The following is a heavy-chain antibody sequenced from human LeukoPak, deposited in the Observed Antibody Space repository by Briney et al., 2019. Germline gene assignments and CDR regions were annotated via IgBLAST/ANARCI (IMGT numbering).Heavy chain of an antibody. D-gene: IGHD6-19*01. CDR3: ARDLAVWTVAGTSWFDP. Sequence: GGSLGLSCAASGFTFSSYGMHWVRQAPGKGLEWVAVIWYDGSNKYYADSVKGRFTISRDNSKNTLYLQMNSLRAEDTAVYYCARDLAVWTVAGTSWFDPWGQGTLVTVSS. CDR2: IWYDGSNK. V-gene: IGHV3-33*01. J-gene: IGHJ5*02. CDR1: GFTFSSYG.